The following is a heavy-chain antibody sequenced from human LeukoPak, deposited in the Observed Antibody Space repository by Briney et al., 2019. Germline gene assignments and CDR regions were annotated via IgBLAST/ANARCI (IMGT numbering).Heavy chain of an antibody. CDR1: GGSISSSSYY. Sequence: SETLSLTCTVSGGSISSSSYYWGWIRQPPGKGLEWIGNIYYSGSTYYNPSLRSRVTISADTSKNQFSLKLSSVTAADSAMYYCARLGSSAPLYYFDYWGQGTLVTVSS. V-gene: IGHV4-39*01. CDR3: ARLGSSAPLYYFDY. CDR2: IYYSGST. J-gene: IGHJ4*02. D-gene: IGHD6-19*01.